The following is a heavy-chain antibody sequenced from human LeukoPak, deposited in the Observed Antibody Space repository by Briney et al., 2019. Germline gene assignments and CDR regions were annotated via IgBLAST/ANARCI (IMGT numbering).Heavy chain of an antibody. CDR2: ICSSGNS. V-gene: IGHV4-59*01. CDR1: DGSISSYC. CDR3: ARDSSNVAVD. D-gene: IGHD2/OR15-2a*01. Sequence: SETLSLTCTVSDGSISSYCWTWIRQPPGKGLEWIGYICSSGNSDYNPSLNSRVSMAIDTSKNQFTLRLSSVTAADTAIYYCARDSSNVAVDWGQGTLVTVSP. J-gene: IGHJ4*02.